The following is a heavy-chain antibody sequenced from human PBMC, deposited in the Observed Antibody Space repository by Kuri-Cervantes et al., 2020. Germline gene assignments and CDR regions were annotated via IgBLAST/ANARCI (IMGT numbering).Heavy chain of an antibody. J-gene: IGHJ4*02. CDR2: ISGSGGST. Sequence: GESLKISCATSGFTFSNAWMSWVRQAPGKGLEWVSAISGSGGSTYYADSVKGRFTISRDNAKNTLYLQMNSLRAEDTAVYYCARGHNSSGWYYGYWGQGTLVTVSS. CDR3: ARGHNSSGWYYGY. V-gene: IGHV3-23*01. CDR1: GFTFSNAW. D-gene: IGHD6-19*01.